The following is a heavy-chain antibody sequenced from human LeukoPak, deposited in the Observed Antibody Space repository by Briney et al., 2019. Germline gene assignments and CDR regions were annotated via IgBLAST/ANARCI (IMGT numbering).Heavy chain of an antibody. CDR2: IFPLDSDT. CDR1: AYTFSTSW. V-gene: IGHV5-51*01. D-gene: IGHD3-22*01. CDR3: AGYYYDSSGPKSDYYFDY. Sequence: GESLKISCKGSAYTFSTSWIAWVRQMPGKGLEWMGIIFPLDSDTRYSPSLQGQVTISADKSISTAYLQWSSLKASDTAMYYCAGYYYDSSGPKSDYYFDYWGQGTLVTVSS. J-gene: IGHJ4*02.